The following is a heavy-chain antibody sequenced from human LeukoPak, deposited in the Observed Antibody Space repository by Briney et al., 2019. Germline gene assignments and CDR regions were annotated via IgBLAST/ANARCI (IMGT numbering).Heavy chain of an antibody. CDR2: IIPIFGTA. Sequence: SVKVSCKASGYTFTSYGISWVRQAPGQGLEWMGGIIPIFGTANYAQKFQGRVTITADESTSTAYMELSSLRSEDTAVYYCARTSCDYVWGSYRLFDYWGQGTLVTVSS. V-gene: IGHV1-69*13. J-gene: IGHJ4*02. CDR3: ARTSCDYVWGSYRLFDY. CDR1: GYTFTSYG. D-gene: IGHD3-16*02.